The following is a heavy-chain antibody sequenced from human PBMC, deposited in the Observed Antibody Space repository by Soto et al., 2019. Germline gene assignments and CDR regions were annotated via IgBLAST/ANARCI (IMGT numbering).Heavy chain of an antibody. V-gene: IGHV3-23*01. CDR3: AKDGITIFGVAVPYYFDY. CDR1: GFTFSSYA. D-gene: IGHD3-3*01. CDR2: ISGSGGST. J-gene: IGHJ4*02. Sequence: PGGSLRLSCAASGFTFSSYAMSWVRQAPGKGLEWVSAISGSGGSTYYADSVKGRFTISRDNSKNTLYLQMNSLRAGDTAVYYCAKDGITIFGVAVPYYFDYWGQGTLVTVSS.